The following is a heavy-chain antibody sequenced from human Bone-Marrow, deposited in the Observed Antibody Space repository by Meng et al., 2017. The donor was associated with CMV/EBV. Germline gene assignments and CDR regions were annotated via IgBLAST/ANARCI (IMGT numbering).Heavy chain of an antibody. V-gene: IGHV3-74*01. CDR1: GFTFSNYW. J-gene: IGHJ5*02. CDR3: ARDYYGSSGYRNWFDR. Sequence: GESLKISCAASGFTFSNYWVHWVRQAPGKGLVWVSRISSEGTTTTYADSVKGRFTISRDNAKNTLYLQMNSLRAEDTAVYYCARDYYGSSGYRNWFDRWGQGTLVTVSS. D-gene: IGHD3-22*01. CDR2: ISSEGTTT.